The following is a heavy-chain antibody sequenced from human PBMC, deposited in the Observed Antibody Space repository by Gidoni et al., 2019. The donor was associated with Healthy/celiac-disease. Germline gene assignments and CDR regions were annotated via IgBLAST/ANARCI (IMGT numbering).Heavy chain of an antibody. CDR1: GFTFSSSA. CDR2: ISGSGGST. J-gene: IGHJ4*02. D-gene: IGHD2-21*02. CDR3: AKSLPIVVVTAILYFDY. V-gene: IGHV3-23*04. Sequence: EVQLVESGGGLVQPGGSLRHSCAASGFTFSSSAMSWVRQAPGKGLEWVSAISGSGGSTYYADSVKGRFTISRDNSKNTLYLQMNSLRAEDTAVYYCAKSLPIVVVTAILYFDYWGQGTLVTVSS.